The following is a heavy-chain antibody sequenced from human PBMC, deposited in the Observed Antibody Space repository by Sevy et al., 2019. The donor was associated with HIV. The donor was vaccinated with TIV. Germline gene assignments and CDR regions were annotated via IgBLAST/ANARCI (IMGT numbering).Heavy chain of an antibody. CDR1: GFIFSNFA. J-gene: IGHJ1*01. D-gene: IGHD1-26*01. Sequence: GGSLRVSCTVSGFIFSNFAMPWVRQAPGKGLEWVAVTSYDGSHKYYADSLKGGFTVSRDNSRKILSLEMSSLTRDDTAVYYCARGENDDEFFQYWGQGTLVTVSS. V-gene: IGHV3-30*04. CDR3: ARGENDDEFFQY. CDR2: TSYDGSHK.